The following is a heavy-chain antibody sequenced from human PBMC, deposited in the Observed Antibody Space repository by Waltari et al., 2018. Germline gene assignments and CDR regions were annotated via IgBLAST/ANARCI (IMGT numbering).Heavy chain of an antibody. J-gene: IGHJ5*02. CDR2: INHIGST. V-gene: IGHV4-34*01. CDR1: GGSCSGYY. D-gene: IGHD1-26*01. CDR3: ARGPGVGATLPWFDP. Sequence: QVQLQQSGAGLLKPSETLSLTCAVYGGSCSGYYWSWIRQPPGKGLEWIGEINHIGSTNYNPSLKSRVTISVDTSKNQFSLKLSSVTAADTAVYYCARGPGVGATLPWFDPWGQGTLVTVSS.